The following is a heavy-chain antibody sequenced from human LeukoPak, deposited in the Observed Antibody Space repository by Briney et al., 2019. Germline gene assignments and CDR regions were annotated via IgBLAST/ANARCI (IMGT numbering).Heavy chain of an antibody. J-gene: IGHJ4*02. Sequence: GGSLRLSCAASGFIFSSSAMNWVRQAPGKGLEWVSAISGSGGSTYYADSVKGRFTISRDNSRNTLYLQMNSLRAEDTAVYYCAKGPLLWNWGQGTLVTVSS. V-gene: IGHV3-23*01. D-gene: IGHD2/OR15-2a*01. CDR1: GFIFSSSA. CDR3: AKGPLLWN. CDR2: ISGSGGST.